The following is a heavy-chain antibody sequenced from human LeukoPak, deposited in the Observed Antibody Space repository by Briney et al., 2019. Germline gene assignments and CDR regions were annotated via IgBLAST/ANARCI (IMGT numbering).Heavy chain of an antibody. CDR1: GFTFSGYA. J-gene: IGHJ5*02. V-gene: IGHV3-30-3*01. D-gene: IGHD3-10*01. CDR2: ISYDGSNK. Sequence: PGRSLRPSCAASGFTFSGYAMHWVRQAPGKGLGWVAVISYDGSNKYYADSVKGRFTISRDNSKNTLYLQMNSLRAEDTAVYYCARGPRPWKVRDPSWFDPWGQGTLVTVSS. CDR3: ARGPRPWKVRDPSWFDP.